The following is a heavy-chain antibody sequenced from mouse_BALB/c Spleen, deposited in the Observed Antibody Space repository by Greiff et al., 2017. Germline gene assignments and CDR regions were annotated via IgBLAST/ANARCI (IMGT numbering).Heavy chain of an antibody. J-gene: IGHJ2*01. CDR3: ARWGTTVDY. CDR1: GFNIKDYY. V-gene: IGHV14-1*02. D-gene: IGHD1-1*01. Sequence: VQLQQSGAELVRPGALVKLSCKASGFNIKDYYMHWVKQRPEQGLEWIGWIDPENGNTIYDPKFQGEASITADTSSNTAYLQLSSLTSEDTAVYYCARWGTTVDYWGQGTTLTVSS. CDR2: IDPENGNT.